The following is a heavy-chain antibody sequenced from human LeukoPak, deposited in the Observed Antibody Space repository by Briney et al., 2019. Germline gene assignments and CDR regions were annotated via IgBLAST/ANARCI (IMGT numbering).Heavy chain of an antibody. Sequence: SETLSLTCSVSGYSISSGYYWGWIRQPPGKGLEWIGSFYHSASTYYNPSLKSRVTVSVDTSKNQFSLKVSSVTAADTAVYYCARDSGGRPAGGLFDYWGQGTLVIVSS. V-gene: IGHV4-38-2*02. CDR3: ARDSGGRPAGGLFDY. J-gene: IGHJ4*02. CDR1: GYSISSGYY. D-gene: IGHD6-13*01. CDR2: FYHSAST.